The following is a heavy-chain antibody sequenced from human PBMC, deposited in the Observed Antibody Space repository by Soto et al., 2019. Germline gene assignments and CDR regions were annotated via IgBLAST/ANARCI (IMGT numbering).Heavy chain of an antibody. CDR3: VRDIR. CDR2: INSDGSRI. V-gene: IGHV3-74*03. Sequence: EVQLVESGGGLVQPGGSLRLSCAASGFTFSSQWMYWVRQSPGKGPVWVSYINSDGSRIAYAGSVKGRFTISRDNAKNTLYLQMNSLRVEDTAVYYCVRDIRWGRGTLVTVSS. J-gene: IGHJ4*02. CDR1: GFTFSSQW.